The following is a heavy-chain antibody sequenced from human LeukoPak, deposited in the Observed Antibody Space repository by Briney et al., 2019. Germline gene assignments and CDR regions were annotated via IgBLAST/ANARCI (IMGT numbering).Heavy chain of an antibody. CDR2: ISYSGSS. Sequence: SETLSLTCTVSGGSISSYYWSWIRQPPGKGLEWIGYISYSGSSNYNPSLKSRVTISLDTSKNQFSLKLSSVTAADTAVYYCARTAAYLDAFDIWGQGTMVTVSS. CDR3: ARTAAYLDAFDI. V-gene: IGHV4-59*12. CDR1: GGSISSYY. D-gene: IGHD6-25*01. J-gene: IGHJ3*02.